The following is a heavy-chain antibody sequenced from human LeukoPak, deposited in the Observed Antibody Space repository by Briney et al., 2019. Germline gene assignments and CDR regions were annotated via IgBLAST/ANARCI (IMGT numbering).Heavy chain of an antibody. CDR1: GGSISSSSYY. Sequence: SETLSLTCTVSGGSISSSSYYWGWIRQPPGKGLEWIGSIYYSGSTYYNPSLKSRVTISVDTSKNQFSLELSSVTAADTAVYYCARDLISRGYSYGRSGDRDYWGQGTLVTVSS. CDR2: IYYSGST. CDR3: ARDLISRGYSYGRSGDRDY. V-gene: IGHV4-39*07. J-gene: IGHJ4*02. D-gene: IGHD5-18*01.